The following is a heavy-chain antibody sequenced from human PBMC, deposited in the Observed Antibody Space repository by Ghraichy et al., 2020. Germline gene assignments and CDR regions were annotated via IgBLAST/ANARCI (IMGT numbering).Heavy chain of an antibody. CDR1: GFTFSSYA. CDR3: AKSPYSNYVGFDP. Sequence: GGSLRLSCAASGFTFSSYAMSWVRQAPGKGLEWVSSISGSGGTTYYADSVKGLFTISRDNSKKTLYLLMNSLRAEDTVVYYCAKSPYSNYVGFDPWGQGNLVTVSS. CDR2: ISGSGGTT. D-gene: IGHD4-11*01. V-gene: IGHV3-23*01. J-gene: IGHJ5*02.